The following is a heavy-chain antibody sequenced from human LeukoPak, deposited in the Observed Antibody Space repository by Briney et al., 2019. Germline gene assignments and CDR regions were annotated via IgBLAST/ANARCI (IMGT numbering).Heavy chain of an antibody. CDR2: INPNRGGT. D-gene: IGHD6-19*01. J-gene: IGHJ5*02. Sequence: GASVKVSCKASGYTFTSYDINWVRQATGQGLEWMGWINPNRGGTNYAQNFQGRVTMTRDTSISTAFLELSSLRSDDTAVYYCARGSTRDSSGWYGPGKWFDPWGQGTLVTVSS. CDR1: GYTFTSYD. CDR3: ARGSTRDSSGWYGPGKWFDP. V-gene: IGHV1-2*02.